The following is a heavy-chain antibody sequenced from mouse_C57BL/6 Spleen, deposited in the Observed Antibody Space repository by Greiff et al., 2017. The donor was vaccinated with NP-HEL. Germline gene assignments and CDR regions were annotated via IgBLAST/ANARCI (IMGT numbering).Heavy chain of an antibody. Sequence: QVQLQQSGAELMKPGASVKLSCKATGYTFTGYWLEWVKQRPGHGLEWIGELLPGSGSTNYNEKFKGKATFTADTSSHTAYMQLSSLTTEDSAIYYCARGAAAGHGNYAMDYWGQGTSVTVSS. J-gene: IGHJ4*01. D-gene: IGHD6-1*01. CDR3: ARGAAAGHGNYAMDY. CDR1: GYTFTGYW. CDR2: LLPGSGST. V-gene: IGHV1-9*01.